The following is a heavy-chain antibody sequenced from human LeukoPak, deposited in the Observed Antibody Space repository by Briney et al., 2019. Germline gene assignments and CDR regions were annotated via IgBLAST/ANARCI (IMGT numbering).Heavy chain of an antibody. CDR3: ARLQTLTTVTNAFDI. V-gene: IGHV1-69*04. D-gene: IGHD4-17*01. CDR1: GGTFSSYA. J-gene: IGHJ3*02. CDR2: IIPILGIA. Sequence: SVKVSCKASGGTFSSYAISWVRQAPGQGLEWMGRIIPILGIANYAQKFRGRVTITADKSTSTAYMELSSLRSEDTAVYYCARLQTLTTVTNAFDIWGQGTMVTVSS.